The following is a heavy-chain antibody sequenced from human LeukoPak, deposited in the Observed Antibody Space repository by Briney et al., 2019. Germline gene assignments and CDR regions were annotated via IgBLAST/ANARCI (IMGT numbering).Heavy chain of an antibody. CDR1: GGSISSSSYY. J-gene: IGHJ4*02. V-gene: IGHV4-39*07. CDR2: IYYSGST. CDR3: ARGRRVATIGGDFDY. D-gene: IGHD5-12*01. Sequence: PSETLSLTCTVSGGSISSSSYYWGWIRQPPGKGLEWIGSIYYSGSTYYNPSLKSRVTISVDTSKNQFSLKLSSVTAADTAVYYCARGRRVATIGGDFDYWGQGTLVTVSS.